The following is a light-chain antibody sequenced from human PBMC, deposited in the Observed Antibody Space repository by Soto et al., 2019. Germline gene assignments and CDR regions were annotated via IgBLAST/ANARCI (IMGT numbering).Light chain of an antibody. CDR3: CSYAGIGTWV. CDR1: SSDIGAYDY. Sequence: QSALTQPPSASGSPGQSVIISCAGSSSDIGAYDYVSWFQQHPGKAPKLLIYEAIKRPSGISNRFSGSKSGNTASLTISGLQAEDEAAYYCCSYAGIGTWVFGGGTKLTVL. J-gene: IGLJ3*02. V-gene: IGLV2-8*01. CDR2: EAI.